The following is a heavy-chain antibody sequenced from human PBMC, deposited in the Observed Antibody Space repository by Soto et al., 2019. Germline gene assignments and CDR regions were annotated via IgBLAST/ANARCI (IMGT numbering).Heavy chain of an antibody. J-gene: IGHJ6*01. CDR2: INHSGST. Sequence: SETLSLTCAFYVGSFSGYYWSWIRHPPGKWLEWIGEINHSGSTNYNPSLKSRVTISVDTSKNQFSLKLSSVTAADTAVYYCERVLKTYYYGSGSYYMGGYYYYGMEVWGQGTTVNVSS. V-gene: IGHV4-34*01. D-gene: IGHD3-10*01. CDR3: ERVLKTYYYGSGSYYMGGYYYYGMEV. CDR1: VGSFSGYY.